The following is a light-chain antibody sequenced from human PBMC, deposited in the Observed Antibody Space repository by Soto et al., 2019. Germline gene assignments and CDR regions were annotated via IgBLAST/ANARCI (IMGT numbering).Light chain of an antibody. CDR2: GAS. Sequence: EIVMTQSPATLSVSPGERATLSCRASQSVSSSLAWYQQKPGQAPRLLIYGASTRATGIPARFSGSGSGTEFTLIIDSLQSEDFAVYYCQQYNNWPPWTFGQGTKVEIK. CDR1: QSVSSS. J-gene: IGKJ1*01. CDR3: QQYNNWPPWT. V-gene: IGKV3-15*01.